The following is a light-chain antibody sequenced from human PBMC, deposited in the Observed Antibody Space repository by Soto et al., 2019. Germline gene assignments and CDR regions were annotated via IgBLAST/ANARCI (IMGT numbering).Light chain of an antibody. Sequence: QSALTQPASVSGSPGQSITISCTGTSSDVGGYNYVSWYQQHPGKAPKLMIYEVSNRPSGVSNRFSGSKSGNTASLTISGLQAEDEADYYCSSYTSSSTQVFGTGT. J-gene: IGLJ1*01. CDR3: SSYTSSSTQV. CDR2: EVS. CDR1: SSDVGGYNY. V-gene: IGLV2-14*01.